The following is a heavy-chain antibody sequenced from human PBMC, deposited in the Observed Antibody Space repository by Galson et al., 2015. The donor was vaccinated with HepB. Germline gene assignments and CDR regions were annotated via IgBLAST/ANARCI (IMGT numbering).Heavy chain of an antibody. CDR2: ISYDGSNK. CDR1: GFTFSSYG. CDR3: AKDSGGYSGYAKSKPRTGGHKYYYYMDV. Sequence: SLRLSCAASGFTFSSYGMHWVRQAPGKGLEWVTVISYDGSNKYYADSVKGRFTISRDNSKNTLYLQMNSLRAEDTAVYYCAKDSGGYSGYAKSKPRTGGHKYYYYMDVWGKGTTVTVSS. V-gene: IGHV3-30*18. D-gene: IGHD5-12*01. J-gene: IGHJ6*03.